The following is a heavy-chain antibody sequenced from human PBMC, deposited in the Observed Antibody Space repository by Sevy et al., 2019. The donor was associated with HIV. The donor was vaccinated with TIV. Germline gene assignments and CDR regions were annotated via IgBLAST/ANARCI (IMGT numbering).Heavy chain of an antibody. D-gene: IGHD2-15*01. CDR3: AGKSPAGYCMGGSCSQLYNHYYYVMDV. Sequence: ASVKVSCKASGYTFTAYYMHWVRQAPGQGLEWMGWINPNSGGTKYAQKFQGRVTMTRETSLSTAYMEQSRLRSDETAVYYCAGKSPAGYCMGGSCSQLYNHYYYVMDVWGQGTTVTVSS. CDR1: GYTFTAYY. CDR2: INPNSGGT. V-gene: IGHV1-2*02. J-gene: IGHJ6*02.